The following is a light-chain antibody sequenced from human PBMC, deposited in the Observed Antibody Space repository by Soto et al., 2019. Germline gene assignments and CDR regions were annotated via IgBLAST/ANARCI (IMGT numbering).Light chain of an antibody. J-gene: IGLJ1*01. Sequence: QPVLTQPPSVSGAPGQTVTISCTGSTSNIGAGYDVHWYQQLPGRAPKLLIYGNTNRPSGVPDRFSGSKSGTSASLAITGLQAEDEAHYYCQSYDSSLTTSDIFGTGTKLTVL. V-gene: IGLV1-40*01. CDR3: QSYDSSLTTSDI. CDR2: GNT. CDR1: TSNIGAGYD.